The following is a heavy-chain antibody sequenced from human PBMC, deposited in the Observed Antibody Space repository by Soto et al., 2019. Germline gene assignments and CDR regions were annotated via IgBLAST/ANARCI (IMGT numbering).Heavy chain of an antibody. J-gene: IGHJ4*02. CDR2: IYHSGST. CDR1: GGSISSSNW. CDR3: ASGDYYDSSGYYPDYFVY. D-gene: IGHD3-22*01. Sequence: PSETLSLTCAVSGGSISSSNWWSWVRQPPGKGLEWIGEIYHSGSTNYNPSLKSRVTISVDKSKNQFSLKLSSVTAADTAVYYCASGDYYDSSGYYPDYFVYWGQGTLVTVSS. V-gene: IGHV4-4*02.